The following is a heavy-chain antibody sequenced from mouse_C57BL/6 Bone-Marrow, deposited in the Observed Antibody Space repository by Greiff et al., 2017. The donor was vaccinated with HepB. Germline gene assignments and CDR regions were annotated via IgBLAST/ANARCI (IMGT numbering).Heavy chain of an antibody. V-gene: IGHV3-6*01. D-gene: IGHD4-1*01. J-gene: IGHJ1*03. CDR1: GYSITSGYY. CDR2: ISYDGSN. CDR3: AREGNCWYFDV. Sequence: EVQLQESGPGLVKPSQSLSLTCSVTGYSITSGYYWNWIRQFPGNKLEWMGYISYDGSNNYNPSLKNRISITRDTSKNQFFLKLNSVTTEDTATYYCAREGNCWYFDVWGTGTTVTVSS.